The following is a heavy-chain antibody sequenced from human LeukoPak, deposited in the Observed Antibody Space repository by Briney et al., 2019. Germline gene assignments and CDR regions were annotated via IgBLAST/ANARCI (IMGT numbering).Heavy chain of an antibody. CDR3: AKDRGVVAGPGHYYGMDV. Sequence: GGSLRLSCAASGFTFSSYGMHWVRQAPGKGLEWGAVISYDGSNKYYADSVKGRFTISRDNSKNTLYLQMNSLRAEDTAVYYCAKDRGVVAGPGHYYGMDVWGQGTTVTVSS. D-gene: IGHD6-19*01. J-gene: IGHJ6*02. CDR1: GFTFSSYG. CDR2: ISYDGSNK. V-gene: IGHV3-30*18.